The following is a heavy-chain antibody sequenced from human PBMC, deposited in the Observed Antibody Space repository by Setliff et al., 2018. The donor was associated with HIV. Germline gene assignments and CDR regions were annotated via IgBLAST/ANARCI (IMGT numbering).Heavy chain of an antibody. CDR3: ARDRKVRESGYMDV. V-gene: IGHV4-4*08. J-gene: IGHJ6*03. CDR1: GGSISSYY. D-gene: IGHD3-10*01. Sequence: SETLSLTCTVSGGSISSYYWSWIRQPPGKGLEWIGYIYTSGSTNYNPSLKSRVTISVDTSKNQFSLKLSSVTAADTAIYYCARDRKVRESGYMDVWGKGTTVTVS. CDR2: IYTSGST.